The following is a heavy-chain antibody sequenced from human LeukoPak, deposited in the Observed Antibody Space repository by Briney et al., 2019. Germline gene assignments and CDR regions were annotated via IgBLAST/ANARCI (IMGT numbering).Heavy chain of an antibody. D-gene: IGHD3-22*01. CDR1: GFTFSRHW. Sequence: TGGSLRLSCAASGFTFSRHWMSWVRQAPGKGLEWVANIKQDGSEKLYVDSVKGRFTISRDNAKNSLYLQMNSLRAEDTAVYYCARVRGYYYDSSGSDYWGQGTLVTVSS. J-gene: IGHJ4*02. V-gene: IGHV3-7*01. CDR2: IKQDGSEK. CDR3: ARVRGYYYDSSGSDY.